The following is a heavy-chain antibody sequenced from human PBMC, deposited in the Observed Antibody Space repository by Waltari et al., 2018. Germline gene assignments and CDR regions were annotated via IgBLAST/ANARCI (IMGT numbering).Heavy chain of an antibody. J-gene: IGHJ6*02. CDR2: IRKKLNSYTT. CDR3: ARDDNPRDSYGLDV. Sequence: EVQLVESGGGLVQPGGYLRLLCVAYGFTFSAHYMAWVRQAPGKGLEWVSRIRKKLNSYTTEYAASVRGRFTISRDDSENSLYLQMNSLKTEDTAVYYCARDDNPRDSYGLDVWGQGTTVTVSS. CDR1: GFTFSAHY. D-gene: IGHD1-20*01. V-gene: IGHV3-72*01.